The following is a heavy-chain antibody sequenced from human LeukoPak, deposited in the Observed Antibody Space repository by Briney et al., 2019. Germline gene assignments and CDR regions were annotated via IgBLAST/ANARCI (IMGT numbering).Heavy chain of an antibody. J-gene: IGHJ4*02. V-gene: IGHV3-23*01. CDR3: AKRTMSAFDS. Sequence: PGGSLRLSCAASGFTFRTSAMTWVRQAPGKGLEWLCGISGSGNGTYYVDSVKGRFTISRDNSQNMVYLLMNSLTVEDAATYYCAKRTMSAFDSWGQGTLLIVSS. CDR2: ISGSGNGT. CDR1: GFTFRTSA.